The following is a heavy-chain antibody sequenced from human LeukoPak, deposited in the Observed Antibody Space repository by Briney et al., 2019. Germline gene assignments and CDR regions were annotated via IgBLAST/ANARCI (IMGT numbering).Heavy chain of an antibody. V-gene: IGHV1-2*02. CDR3: AREYYDSSGLKHAFDI. D-gene: IGHD3-22*01. Sequence: ASVKVSCKTSGYTFTDYYMHWVRQAPGQGLEWMGCIDPDSGGTNYPQRFQGRVTVIRDTSISTAYMELSRLRFDDTAVYYCAREYYDSSGLKHAFDIWGQGTMVTVSS. CDR2: IDPDSGGT. J-gene: IGHJ3*02. CDR1: GYTFTDYY.